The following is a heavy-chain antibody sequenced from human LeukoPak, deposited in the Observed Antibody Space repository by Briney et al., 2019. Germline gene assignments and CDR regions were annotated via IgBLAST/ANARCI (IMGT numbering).Heavy chain of an antibody. CDR1: GYTFTVSGWY. V-gene: IGHV1-2*02. J-gene: IGHJ4*02. Sequence: ASLKVSCKASGYTFTVSGWYLYWLRQAPGQGLECVGWIHPNNGATLYAQKFQDRVAMTTDTSISTAYMELSRLRPDDTAMYCCARDGPAQMVDFDYWGQGTLVTVSS. CDR2: IHPNNGAT. CDR3: ARDGPAQMVDFDY. D-gene: IGHD3-10*01.